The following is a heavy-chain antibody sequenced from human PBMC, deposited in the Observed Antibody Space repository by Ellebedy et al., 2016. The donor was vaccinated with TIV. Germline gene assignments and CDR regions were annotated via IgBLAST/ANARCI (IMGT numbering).Heavy chain of an antibody. CDR3: ARGPRYNWNDGGYYYYMDV. CDR2: INWNGGST. Sequence: GRSLRLSXAASGFTFDDYGMSWVRQAPGKGLEWVSGINWNGGSTGYADSVKGRFTISRDNAKNSLYLQMNSLRAEDTALYHCARGPRYNWNDGGYYYYMDVWGKGTTVTVSS. J-gene: IGHJ6*03. V-gene: IGHV3-20*01. D-gene: IGHD1-1*01. CDR1: GFTFDDYG.